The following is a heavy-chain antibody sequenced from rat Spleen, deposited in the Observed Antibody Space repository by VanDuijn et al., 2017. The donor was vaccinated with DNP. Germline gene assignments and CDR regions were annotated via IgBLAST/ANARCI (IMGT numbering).Heavy chain of an antibody. J-gene: IGHJ3*01. D-gene: IGHD4-2*01. Sequence: EVQLVESGGGLVQPGNSLKLSCAASGFTFSNYDMAWVRQAPMKGLEWVASISYDGGSTYYRDSVKGRFTISRDNAQNTLYLQMSKLGSEDTAIYYCARGRGAYWGQGTLVTVSS. V-gene: IGHV5S23*01. CDR1: GFTFSNYD. CDR3: ARGRGAY. CDR2: ISYDGGST.